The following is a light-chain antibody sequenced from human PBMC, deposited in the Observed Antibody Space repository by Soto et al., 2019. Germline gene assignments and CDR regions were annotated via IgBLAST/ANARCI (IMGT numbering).Light chain of an antibody. CDR1: SGHSSYI. CDR3: ETWDTNTRV. Sequence: QLVLTQSSSASASLGSSVKLTCTLSSGHSSYIIAWHQQQPGKAPRYLMKLEGSGTYNKGSGVPDRFSGSSSGADRYLTISNFQFDDEADYYCETWDTNTRVFGGGTKLTVL. V-gene: IGLV4-60*02. J-gene: IGLJ2*01. CDR2: LEGSGTY.